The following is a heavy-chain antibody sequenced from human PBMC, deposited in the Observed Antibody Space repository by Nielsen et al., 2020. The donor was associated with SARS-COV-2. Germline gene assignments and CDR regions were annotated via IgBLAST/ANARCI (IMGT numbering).Heavy chain of an antibody. J-gene: IGHJ6*02. D-gene: IGHD2-2*01. CDR3: ARGAYCSSTSCYAGQYYYYYGMDV. CDR2: INTNTGNP. V-gene: IGHV7-4-1*02. Sequence: WVRQAPGQGLEWMGWINTNTGNPTYAQGFTGRFVFSLDTSVSTAYLQISSLKAEDTAAYYCARGAYCSSTSCYAGQYYYYYGMDVWGQGTTVTVSS.